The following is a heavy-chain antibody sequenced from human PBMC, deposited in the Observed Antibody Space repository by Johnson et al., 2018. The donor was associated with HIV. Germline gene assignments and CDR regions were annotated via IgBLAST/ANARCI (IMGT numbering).Heavy chain of an antibody. V-gene: IGHV3-30*19. Sequence: QVQLVESGGGVVQPGRSLRLSCEASRFSFSPFGMHWVRQAPGKGLEWVALISYDGSNKYYADSVKGRFTISRDNSKNTLYLQMNSLRAGDTAVYYGARAKVIRGAKFRRAFDIWGQGTMVTVSS. CDR3: ARAKVIRGAKFRRAFDI. J-gene: IGHJ3*02. CDR2: ISYDGSNK. CDR1: RFSFSPFG. D-gene: IGHD3-10*01.